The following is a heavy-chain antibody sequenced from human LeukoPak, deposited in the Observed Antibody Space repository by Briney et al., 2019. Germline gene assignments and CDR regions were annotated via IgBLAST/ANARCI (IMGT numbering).Heavy chain of an antibody. V-gene: IGHV4-39*07. J-gene: IGHJ4*02. CDR3: AREILRAEYYDSSGYLN. Sequence: SETLSLTCTVSGGSISSSSYYWGWIRQPPGKGLEWIGSIYYSGSTYYNPSLKSRVTISVDTSKNQFSLKLSSVTAADTAVYYCAREILRAEYYDSSGYLNWGQGTLVTVSS. CDR1: GGSISSSSYY. CDR2: IYYSGST. D-gene: IGHD3-22*01.